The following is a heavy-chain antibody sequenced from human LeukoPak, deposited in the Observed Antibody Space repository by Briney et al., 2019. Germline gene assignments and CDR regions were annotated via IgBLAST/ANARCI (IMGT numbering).Heavy chain of an antibody. D-gene: IGHD5-18*01. Sequence: GESLKISCKGSGYSFTSYWIGWGRQMPGKGLEWMGIIYPGDSDTRYSPSFQGQVTISADKSISTAYLQWSSLKASDTAMYYCARHPPESLYSYDFGDYYFDYWGQGTLVTVSS. CDR2: IYPGDSDT. V-gene: IGHV5-51*01. J-gene: IGHJ4*02. CDR1: GYSFTSYW. CDR3: ARHPPESLYSYDFGDYYFDY.